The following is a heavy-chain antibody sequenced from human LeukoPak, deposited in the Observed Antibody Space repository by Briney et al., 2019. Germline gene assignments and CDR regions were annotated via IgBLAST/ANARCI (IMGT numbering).Heavy chain of an antibody. V-gene: IGHV1-8*03. Sequence: ASVKVSCKASGYTFTSYDINWVRQATGQGLEWMGWMNPNSGNTGYAQKFQGRVTITRDTSASTAYMELSSLRSEDTAVYYCASYSSSWYALAFDYWGQGTLVTVSS. D-gene: IGHD6-13*01. J-gene: IGHJ4*02. CDR3: ASYSSSWYALAFDY. CDR1: GYTFTSYD. CDR2: MNPNSGNT.